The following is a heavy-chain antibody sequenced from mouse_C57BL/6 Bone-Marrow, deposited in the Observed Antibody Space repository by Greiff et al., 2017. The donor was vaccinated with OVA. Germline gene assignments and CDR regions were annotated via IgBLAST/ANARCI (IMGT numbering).Heavy chain of an antibody. CDR1: GFTFSDFY. J-gene: IGHJ4*01. V-gene: IGHV7-1*01. CDR2: SRNKANDYTT. CDR3: ARSAYYYGSMDY. D-gene: IGHD1-1*01. Sequence: EVMLVESGGGLVQSGRSLRLSCATSGFTFSDFYMEWVRQAPGKGLEWIAASRNKANDYTTEYSASVNGRFIVSRDTSQSILYLQMNALRAEDTAIYYCARSAYYYGSMDYWGQGTSVTVSS.